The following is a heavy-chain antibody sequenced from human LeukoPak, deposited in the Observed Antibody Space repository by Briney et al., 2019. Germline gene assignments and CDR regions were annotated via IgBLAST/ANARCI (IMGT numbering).Heavy chain of an antibody. CDR1: GFTFSTYA. CDR3: AKYCGYSSSWYKLGFDY. D-gene: IGHD6-13*01. J-gene: IGHJ4*02. CDR2: ISSGGST. V-gene: IGHV3-23*01. Sequence: GGSLRLSCAASGFTFSTYAMSWVRQAPGKGLEWVSAISSGGSTYYADSVKGRFTISRDNSKNTLYLQMNSLRAEDTAVYYCAKYCGYSSSWYKLGFDYWGQGTLVTVSS.